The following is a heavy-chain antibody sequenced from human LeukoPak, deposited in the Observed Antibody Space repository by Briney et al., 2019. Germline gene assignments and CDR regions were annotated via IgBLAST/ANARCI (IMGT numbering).Heavy chain of an antibody. CDR2: INQDGGEK. V-gene: IGHV3-7*04. CDR3: ARDIYGGNDY. CDR1: GFSFSNYW. Sequence: PRGSLRLSCAASGFSFSNYWISWVRQAPGKGLEWVANINQDGGEKCYVDSVKGRFTISRDNAKNPLYLQMNSLRAEDTAVYYCARDIYGGNDYWVQGTVATVSS. D-gene: IGHD4-23*01. J-gene: IGHJ4*02.